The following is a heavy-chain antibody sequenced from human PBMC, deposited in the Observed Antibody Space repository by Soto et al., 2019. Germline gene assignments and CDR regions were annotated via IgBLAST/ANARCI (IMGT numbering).Heavy chain of an antibody. J-gene: IGHJ4*02. CDR2: VKDGGST. CDR3: ARGQEGIVATH. D-gene: IGHD5-12*01. CDR1: GGSLTGYY. Sequence: QVQLQQWGAGLLKPSETLSLTCTVNGGSLTGYYWSWIRQPPGKGLERIGEVKDGGSTNYSPSLRGRVSLSADTSKHHFALRLNSVTAADTAVYFCARGQEGIVATHWDQGALVTVSS. V-gene: IGHV4-34*01.